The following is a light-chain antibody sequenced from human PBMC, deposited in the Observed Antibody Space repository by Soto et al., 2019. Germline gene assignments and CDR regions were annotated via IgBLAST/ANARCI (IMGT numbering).Light chain of an antibody. CDR3: QQYHTWPLT. Sequence: EIVMTQSPATLSVSPGGGATLSCRADQSINFNLAWFQQKPGQAPRLLIYSASTRATGIPARFTGSGSGTEFTLTISSLLSEDSAVYYCQQYHTWPLTFGGGTKVEIK. CDR2: SAS. CDR1: QSINFN. V-gene: IGKV3-15*01. J-gene: IGKJ4*01.